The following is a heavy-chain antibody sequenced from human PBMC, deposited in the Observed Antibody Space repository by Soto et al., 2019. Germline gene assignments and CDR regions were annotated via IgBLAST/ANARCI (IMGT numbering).Heavy chain of an antibody. Sequence: SETLSLTCTVSGGSISNNNYYWGWIRQPPGKGLEWIGSIYYSGSTYYNPSLTGRVTISVDTSKNQFSLKLSSVTAADTAVYYSARGGYSYGSAPFDSGGHGTLVTVPS. D-gene: IGHD5-18*01. CDR1: GGSISNNNYY. J-gene: IGHJ4*01. CDR3: ARGGYSYGSAPFDS. V-gene: IGHV4-39*01. CDR2: IYYSGST.